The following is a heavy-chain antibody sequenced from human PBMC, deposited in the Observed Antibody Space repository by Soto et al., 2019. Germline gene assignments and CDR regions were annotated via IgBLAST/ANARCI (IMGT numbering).Heavy chain of an antibody. J-gene: IGHJ4*01. CDR2: IYPGDSDT. CDR1: GYSFASYW. CDR3: ARPHGGAPRVEH. V-gene: IGHV5-51*01. D-gene: IGHD3-10*01. Sequence: PGESLKISCRASGYSFASYWIAWVRQMTGKGLEWMGIIYPGDSDTKYSSSLQGQVTISADRSISTAYLQWRSLKASDTAMYYCARPHGGAPRVEHWGHGTLVTV.